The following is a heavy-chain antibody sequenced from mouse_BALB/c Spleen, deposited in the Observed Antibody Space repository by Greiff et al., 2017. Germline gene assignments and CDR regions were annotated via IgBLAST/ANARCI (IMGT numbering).Heavy chain of an antibody. V-gene: IGHV5-12-2*01. CDR2: ISNGGGST. CDR1: GFTFSSYT. CDR3: ARRGYGYDGYYFDY. D-gene: IGHD2-2*01. Sequence: DVKVVESGGGLVQPGGSLKLSCAASGFTFSSYTMSWVRQTPEKRLEWVAYISNGGGSTYYPDTVKGRFTISRDNAKNTLYLQMSSLKSEDTAMYYCARRGYGYDGYYFDYWGQGTTLTVSS. J-gene: IGHJ2*01.